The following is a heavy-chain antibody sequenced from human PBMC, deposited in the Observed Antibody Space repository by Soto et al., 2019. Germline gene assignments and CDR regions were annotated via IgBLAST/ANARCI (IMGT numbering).Heavy chain of an antibody. CDR1: GYTFTSYD. CDR3: ARGNLFDYYYGMDV. J-gene: IGHJ6*02. V-gene: IGHV1-8*01. D-gene: IGHD3-3*01. CDR2: MNPNSGNT. Sequence: ASVKVSCKASGYTFTSYDINWVRQATGQGLEWMGWMNPNSGNTGYAQKFQGRVTMTRNTSISTAYMELSSLRSEDTAVYYCARGNLFDYYYGMDVWGQGTTVTVSS.